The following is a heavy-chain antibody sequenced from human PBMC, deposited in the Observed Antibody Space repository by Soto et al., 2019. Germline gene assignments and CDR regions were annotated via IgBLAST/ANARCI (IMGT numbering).Heavy chain of an antibody. J-gene: IGHJ4*02. V-gene: IGHV4-31*03. CDR2: IYYSGST. Sequence: QVQLQESGPGLVKPSQTLSLTCTVSGCSFSSGGNYWGWTRHGPGKGLEWIGYIYYSGSTYYKPSLKSRVTISVDTSKNQFSLKLSSVTAAATAVYYCARSMDDWGQGTLGTVSS. CDR1: GCSFSSGGNY. D-gene: IGHD6-6*01. CDR3: ARSMDD.